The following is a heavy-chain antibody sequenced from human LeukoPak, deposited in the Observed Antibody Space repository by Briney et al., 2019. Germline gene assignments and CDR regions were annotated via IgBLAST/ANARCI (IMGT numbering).Heavy chain of an antibody. CDR1: GGTFSSYA. CDR3: ARDHYSYGYGWFDP. CDR2: IIPIFGTA. J-gene: IGHJ5*02. D-gene: IGHD5-18*01. V-gene: IGHV1-69*01. Sequence: RSSVKVSCKASGGTFSSYAISWVRQAPGQGLEWMGGIIPIFGTANYAQKFQGRVTITADESTSTAYMELSSLRSEDTAVYYCARDHYSYGYGWFDPWGQGTLVTVSS.